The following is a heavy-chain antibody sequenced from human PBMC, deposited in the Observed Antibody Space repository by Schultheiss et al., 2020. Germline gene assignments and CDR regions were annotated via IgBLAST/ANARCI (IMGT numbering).Heavy chain of an antibody. J-gene: IGHJ1*01. Sequence: ASVKVSCKASGYTFTSYYMHWVRQAPGQGLEWMGIINPSGGSTSYAQKFQGRVTMTRDTSTSTVYMELSSLRSEDTAVYYCARDHVGGGLRIFCSSTSCFRPPPEYFQHWGQGTLVTVSS. V-gene: IGHV1-46*01. CDR3: ARDHVGGGLRIFCSSTSCFRPPPEYFQH. D-gene: IGHD2-2*01. CDR2: INPSGGST. CDR1: GYTFTSYY.